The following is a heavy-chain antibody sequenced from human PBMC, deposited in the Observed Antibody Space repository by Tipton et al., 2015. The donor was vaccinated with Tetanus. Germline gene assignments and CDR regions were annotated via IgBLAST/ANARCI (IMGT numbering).Heavy chain of an antibody. D-gene: IGHD4-17*01. Sequence: GLVKPSQTLSLTCAVSGASISPYYWGWIRQPPGKGLEWIGSIHDSGTTNYNPSLKSRLTMSVDTSNNLFSLKLTSVTAADTAVYYCARGEAYGDYPAMYFFDNWGQGTLLTVSS. CDR3: ARGEAYGDYPAMYFFDN. CDR1: GASISPYY. J-gene: IGHJ4*02. CDR2: IHDSGTT. V-gene: IGHV4-59*01.